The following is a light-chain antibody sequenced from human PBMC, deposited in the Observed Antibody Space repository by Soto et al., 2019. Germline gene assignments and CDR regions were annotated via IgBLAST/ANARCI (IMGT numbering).Light chain of an antibody. Sequence: EIVMAQSPATLSVSPGERATLSCRASQSIRNNLIWYQQKSGQAPRLLIYGASNRATGIPDRFSGSGSGTDFTLTISRLEPEDFAVYYCQQYGSSGTFGQGTKVDIK. J-gene: IGKJ1*01. V-gene: IGKV3-20*01. CDR3: QQYGSSGT. CDR2: GAS. CDR1: QSIRNN.